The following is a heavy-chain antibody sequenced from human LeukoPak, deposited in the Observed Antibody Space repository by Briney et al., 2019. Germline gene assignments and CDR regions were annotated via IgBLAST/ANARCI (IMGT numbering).Heavy chain of an antibody. J-gene: IGHJ4*02. Sequence: SETLSLTCTVSGYSISSGYYWGWIRQPPGKGLEWIGSIYHSGSTYYNPSLKSRVTISVDTSKNQFSLKLSSVTAADTAVYYCATCIAAAGTFNFDYWGQGTLVTVSS. CDR3: ATCIAAAGTFNFDY. D-gene: IGHD6-13*01. V-gene: IGHV4-38-2*02. CDR2: IYHSGST. CDR1: GYSISSGYY.